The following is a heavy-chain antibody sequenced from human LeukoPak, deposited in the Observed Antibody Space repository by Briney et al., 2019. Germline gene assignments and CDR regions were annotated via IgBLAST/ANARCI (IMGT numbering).Heavy chain of an antibody. J-gene: IGHJ4*02. Sequence: SETLSLTCSVTGGPISGNYWSWIRQPPGKGLEWIGYIYYSGSTSYNPSLKSRVTMSVDASKNQFSLNLISVTAADTAVYYCAKQSVATTPFDYWGQGTLVTVSS. D-gene: IGHD1-26*01. V-gene: IGHV4-59*08. CDR3: AKQSVATTPFDY. CDR1: GGPISGNY. CDR2: IYYSGST.